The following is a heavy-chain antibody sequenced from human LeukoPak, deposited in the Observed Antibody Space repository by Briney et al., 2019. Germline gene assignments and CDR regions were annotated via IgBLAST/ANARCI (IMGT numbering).Heavy chain of an antibody. Sequence: SETLSLTCTVSGGSMNNDYWSWVRQPPGKGLEWIGYLSYSETTKYNPSFKSRVTISVDTSKNLFSLKLTSVTAADTAVYYCSRDPFDWGQGTLVIVSS. CDR3: SRDPFD. CDR2: LSYSETT. V-gene: IGHV4-59*01. J-gene: IGHJ4*02. CDR1: GGSMNNDY.